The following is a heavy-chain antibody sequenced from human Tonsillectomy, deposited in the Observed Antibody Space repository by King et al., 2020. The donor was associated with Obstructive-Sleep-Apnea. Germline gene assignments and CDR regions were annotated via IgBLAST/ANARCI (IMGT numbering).Heavy chain of an antibody. CDR2: ISYDGSNK. CDR3: ARDAATGYSSSWYYFDY. Sequence: VQMVESGGGVVQPGRYLRLSCAASGFTFSSFAMHWVRQAPGKGLEWVAVISYDGSNKYYADSVKGRFTISRDNSKNTLYLQMNSLRAEDTAVFYCARDAATGYSSSWYYFDYWGQGTLVTVSS. CDR1: GFTFSSFA. V-gene: IGHV3-30-3*01. D-gene: IGHD6-13*01. J-gene: IGHJ4*02.